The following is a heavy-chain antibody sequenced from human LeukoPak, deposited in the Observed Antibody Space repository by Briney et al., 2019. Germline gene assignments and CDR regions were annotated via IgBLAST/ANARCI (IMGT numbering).Heavy chain of an antibody. CDR1: GFTFSSYW. J-gene: IGHJ4*02. CDR2: IRPDGSEI. V-gene: IGHV3-7*01. D-gene: IGHD2-15*01. CDR3: ARYCSGGSCWNY. Sequence: GGSLRLSCAASGFTFSSYWMSWVRQAPGKGLEWMANIRPDGSEIYYGDSVKGRFTISRDNAKNSLYLQMNSLRAEDTAVYYCARYCSGGSCWNYWGQGTLVTVSS.